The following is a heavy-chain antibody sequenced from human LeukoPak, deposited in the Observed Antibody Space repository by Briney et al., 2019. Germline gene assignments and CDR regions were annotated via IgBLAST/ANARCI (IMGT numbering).Heavy chain of an antibody. CDR3: ARAHLPPWFDL. Sequence: SETLSLTCTVSGGSISSGSYYWSWIRQPAGKGLEWIGRIYTSGSTNHNPSLKSRVTISVDTSKNQFSLKLSSVTAADTAVYYCARAHLPPWFDLWGRGTLVTVSS. CDR2: IYTSGST. V-gene: IGHV4-61*02. CDR1: GGSISSGSYY. J-gene: IGHJ2*01.